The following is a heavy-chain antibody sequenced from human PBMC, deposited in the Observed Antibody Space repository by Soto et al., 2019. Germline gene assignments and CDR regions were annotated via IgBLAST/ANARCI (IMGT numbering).Heavy chain of an antibody. V-gene: IGHV4-39*01. J-gene: IGHJ3*02. CDR3: APQGYSSSWYAGAFDI. Sequence: QLQLQESGPGLVKPSETLSLTCTVSGGSISSSSYYWGWIRQPPVKGLEWIGSIYYSGSTYYNPSLESRVTISVDTSKNQFSLKLSSVTAADTAVYYCAPQGYSSSWYAGAFDILGQGTMVTVSS. CDR2: IYYSGST. D-gene: IGHD6-13*01. CDR1: GGSISSSSYY.